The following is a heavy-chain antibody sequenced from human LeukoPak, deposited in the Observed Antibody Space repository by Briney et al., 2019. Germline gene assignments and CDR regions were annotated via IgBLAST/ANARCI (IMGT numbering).Heavy chain of an antibody. J-gene: IGHJ4*02. D-gene: IGHD1-14*01. CDR2: IGGRGIST. Sequence: GGSLRLSCAGSGLLFSNYAMSWVRQAPGKGLELVSAIGGRGISTSYTDSVKGRFTISRDNSKNTLYLQMHYLRAEDTAVYYCAKGIEVDHTLPFDYWGQGTLVTVS. CDR3: AKGIEVDHTLPFDY. CDR1: GLLFSNYA. V-gene: IGHV3-23*01.